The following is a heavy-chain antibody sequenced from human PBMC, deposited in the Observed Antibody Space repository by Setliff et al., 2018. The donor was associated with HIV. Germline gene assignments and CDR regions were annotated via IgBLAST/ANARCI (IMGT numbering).Heavy chain of an antibody. D-gene: IGHD3-16*02. J-gene: IGHJ4*02. CDR2: IYHSGTT. V-gene: IGHV4-38-2*01. Sequence: PSETLSLTCAVSGYSISSGYYWGWIRQPPGKGLEWVGSIYHSGTTYYNPSLKSRVTISVDTSKTQFSLKLSSVTAADTAVYYCARGSDYIWGNYRFPFDYWGQGTLVTVSS. CDR1: GYSISSGYY. CDR3: ARGSDYIWGNYRFPFDY.